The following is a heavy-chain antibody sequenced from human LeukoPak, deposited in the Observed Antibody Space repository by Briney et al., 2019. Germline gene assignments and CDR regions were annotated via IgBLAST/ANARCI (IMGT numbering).Heavy chain of an antibody. D-gene: IGHD3-16*01. CDR3: ASAPRQASIGGLDY. Sequence: PSETLSLTCTVSGSSISSSTYYWGWIRQPPGKGLEWIGAISYSGATYYNPSLRSRVSISVDTSKNHFSLSLTSVTAADTALYYCASAPRQASIGGLDYWGQGTLVTVSS. J-gene: IGHJ4*02. V-gene: IGHV4-39*02. CDR2: ISYSGAT. CDR1: GSSISSSTYY.